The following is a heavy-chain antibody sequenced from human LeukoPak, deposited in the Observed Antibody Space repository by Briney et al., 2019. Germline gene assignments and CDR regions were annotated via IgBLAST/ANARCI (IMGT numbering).Heavy chain of an antibody. CDR3: ARGPLMSAGGGVDP. D-gene: IGHD6-13*01. J-gene: IGHJ5*02. Sequence: PSDTLSLTCSVSGLSISNYFWSGIRQSSGKGLEGIGSDSISGGTNYAHYLASRVSMSIDTSKSPFYLKLTSVTAADTAVYYCARGPLMSAGGGVDPWGQGTLVTVSS. V-gene: IGHV4-4*07. CDR1: GLSISNYF. CDR2: DSISGGT.